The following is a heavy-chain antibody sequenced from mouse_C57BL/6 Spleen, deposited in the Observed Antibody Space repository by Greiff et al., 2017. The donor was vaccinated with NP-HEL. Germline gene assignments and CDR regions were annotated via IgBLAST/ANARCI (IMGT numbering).Heavy chain of an antibody. CDR3: ATPSTVVARDWYFDV. J-gene: IGHJ1*03. CDR2: IDPANGNT. V-gene: IGHV14-3*01. CDR1: GFNIKNTY. D-gene: IGHD1-1*01. Sequence: EVQLQQSVAELVRPGASVKLSCTASGFNIKNTYMHWVKQRPEQGLEWIGRIDPANGNTKYAPKFQGKATITADTSSNTAYLQLSSLTSEDTAIYYCATPSTVVARDWYFDVWGTGTTVTVSS.